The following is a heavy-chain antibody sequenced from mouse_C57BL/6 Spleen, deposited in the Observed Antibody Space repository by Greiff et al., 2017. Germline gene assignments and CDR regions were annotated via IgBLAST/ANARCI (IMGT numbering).Heavy chain of an antibody. D-gene: IGHD1-1*01. V-gene: IGHV5-9-1*02. J-gene: IGHJ3*01. CDR1: GFTFSSYA. Sequence: EVKLVESGEGLVKPGGSLKLSCAASGFTFSSYAMSWVRQTPEKRLEWVAYISSGGDYIYYADPVKGRFTISRDNARNTLYLQMSSLKSEDTAMYYCTRETNYYGSSTWFAYWGQGTLVTVSA. CDR2: ISSGGDYI. CDR3: TRETNYYGSSTWFAY.